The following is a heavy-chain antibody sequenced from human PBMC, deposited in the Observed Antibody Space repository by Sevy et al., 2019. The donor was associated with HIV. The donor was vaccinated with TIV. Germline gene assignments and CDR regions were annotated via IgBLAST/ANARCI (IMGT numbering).Heavy chain of an antibody. CDR2: IAYSGNT. J-gene: IGHJ3*02. V-gene: IGHV4-30-4*01. Sequence: SETLSLTCTVPGGSISSSDYYWSWIRQPPGKGLEWIGYIAYSGNTYYSPSLKSRVTISGETSQNKFSLKLSSVTAADTDVYYCARRLYGDYSDAFDIWGQGTVVTVS. CDR1: GGSISSSDYY. CDR3: ARRLYGDYSDAFDI. D-gene: IGHD4-17*01.